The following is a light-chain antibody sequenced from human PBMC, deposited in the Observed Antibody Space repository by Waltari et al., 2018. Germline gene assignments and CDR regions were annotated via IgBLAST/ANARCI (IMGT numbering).Light chain of an antibody. CDR3: QQYSASTGT. CDR2: GAS. Sequence: EIVLTQSPGTMSLSPGDRAILSCRASQTINSNHLAWYQQKPGQAPRLLIHGASSRAIGIPDRFFGSGSGTDFTLTISRLEPEDSVVYYCQQYSASTGTFGQGTKVEIK. J-gene: IGKJ1*01. CDR1: QTINSNH. V-gene: IGKV3-20*01.